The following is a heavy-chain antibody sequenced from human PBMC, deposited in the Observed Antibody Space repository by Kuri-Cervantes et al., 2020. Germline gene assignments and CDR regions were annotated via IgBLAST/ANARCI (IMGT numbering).Heavy chain of an antibody. Sequence: GGSLRLSCVVSGFTMSNYAMHWVRQAPGKGLEWVAVISYDGTETYYADSVQGRFTISRDDSQSTVALQMKNLRVEDTALYYCAKHGATTMHYYYYYMDVWGQGTLVTVSS. CDR1: GFTMSNYA. J-gene: IGHJ6*03. D-gene: IGHD4-17*01. CDR2: ISYDGTET. V-gene: IGHV3-30*18. CDR3: AKHGATTMHYYYYYMDV.